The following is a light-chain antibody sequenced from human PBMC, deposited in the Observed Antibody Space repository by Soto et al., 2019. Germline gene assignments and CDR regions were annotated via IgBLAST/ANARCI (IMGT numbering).Light chain of an antibody. Sequence: EIVMTQSPATLSVSPGERVTLSCRASQSVSRFLAWYQQRPGQAPRLLIYDTSTRATGVPARFSGSGSGTEFSLTISSLQSEDFAVYYCQYYDSFRTFGQGTKVEI. CDR3: QYYDSFRT. V-gene: IGKV3-15*01. J-gene: IGKJ1*01. CDR2: DTS. CDR1: QSVSRF.